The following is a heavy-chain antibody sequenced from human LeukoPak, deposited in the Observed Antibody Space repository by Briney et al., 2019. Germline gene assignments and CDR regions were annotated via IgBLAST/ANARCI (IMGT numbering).Heavy chain of an antibody. Sequence: PSETLSLTCTVSGGSISSYYWSWIRQPPGKGLEWIGYIYYSGSTNYNPSLKSRVTISVDTSKNQFSLKLSSVTAVDTAVYYCAGSYCGGDCYSLSYFDYWGQGTLVTVSS. J-gene: IGHJ4*02. CDR1: GGSISSYY. D-gene: IGHD2-21*02. CDR3: AGSYCGGDCYSLSYFDY. V-gene: IGHV4-59*01. CDR2: IYYSGST.